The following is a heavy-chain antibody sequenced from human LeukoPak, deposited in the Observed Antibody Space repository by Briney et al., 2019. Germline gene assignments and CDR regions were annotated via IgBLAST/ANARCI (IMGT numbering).Heavy chain of an antibody. CDR3: AREEDLRYFDWLRISYIWFDP. CDR1: GGSFSGYY. J-gene: IGHJ5*02. CDR2: INHSGST. Sequence: SETLSPTCAVYGGSFSGYYWSWIRQPPGKGLEWIGEINHSGSTNYNPSLKSRVTISVDTSKNQFSLKLSSVTAAATAVYYCAREEDLRYFDWLRISYIWFDPWGQGTLVTVSS. D-gene: IGHD3-9*01. V-gene: IGHV4-34*01.